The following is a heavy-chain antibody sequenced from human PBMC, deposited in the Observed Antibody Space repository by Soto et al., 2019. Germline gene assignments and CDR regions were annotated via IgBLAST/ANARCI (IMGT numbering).Heavy chain of an antibody. J-gene: IGHJ4*02. CDR1: GFTFSSYW. V-gene: IGHV3-7*01. Sequence: EVQLVESGGGLVQPGGSLRLSCAASGFTFSSYWMTWLRQAPGKGLEWVANIKEDGSGKYYVDSVKGRFTISRDNTKNSLYLQLNSLRAEDTATYYCVKAWYNDVWGYYFDYWGQGTLVTVSS. CDR3: VKAWYNDVWGYYFDY. CDR2: IKEDGSGK. D-gene: IGHD3-10*02.